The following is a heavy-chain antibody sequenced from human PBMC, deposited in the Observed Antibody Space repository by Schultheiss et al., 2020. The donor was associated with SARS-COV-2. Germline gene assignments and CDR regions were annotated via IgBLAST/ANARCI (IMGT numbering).Heavy chain of an antibody. V-gene: IGHV4-39*07. CDR2: IYTSGST. J-gene: IGHJ6*03. CDR3: ARSHRPYSYYYMDV. CDR1: GGSISSSSYY. Sequence: SETLSLTCTVSGGSISSSSYYWGWIRQPPGKGLEWIGSIYTSGSTNYNPSLKSRVTMSVDTSKNQFSLKLSSVTAADTPVYYCARSHRPYSYYYMDVWGKGTTVTVSS.